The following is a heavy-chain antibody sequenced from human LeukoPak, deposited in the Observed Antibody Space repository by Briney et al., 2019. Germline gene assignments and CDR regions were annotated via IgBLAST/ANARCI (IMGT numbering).Heavy chain of an antibody. J-gene: IGHJ5*02. CDR2: MNPNSGNT. CDR1: GYTFTSYD. Sequence: ASVKVSCKASGYTFTSYDINWVRQATGQGLEWMGWMNPNSGNTGYAQKFQGRVTMTRNTSISTAYMELSSLRSEDTAVYYCARALLAARPGWFDPWGQGTLVTVSS. CDR3: ARALLAARPGWFDP. D-gene: IGHD6-6*01. V-gene: IGHV1-8*01.